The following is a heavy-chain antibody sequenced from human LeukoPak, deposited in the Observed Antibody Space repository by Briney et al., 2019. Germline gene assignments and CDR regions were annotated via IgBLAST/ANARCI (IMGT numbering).Heavy chain of an antibody. D-gene: IGHD3-3*01. J-gene: IGHJ5*02. CDR2: INHSGST. CDR1: GGSFSGYY. CDR3: ARGLRLGFWSGYYFRYPNNWFDP. Sequence: SETLSLTCAVYGGSFSGYYWSWIRQPPGKGLEWIGEINHSGSTNYNPSLKSRVTISVDTSKNQFSLKLSSVTAADTAVYYCARGLRLGFWSGYYFRYPNNWFDPWGQGTLVTVSS. V-gene: IGHV4-34*01.